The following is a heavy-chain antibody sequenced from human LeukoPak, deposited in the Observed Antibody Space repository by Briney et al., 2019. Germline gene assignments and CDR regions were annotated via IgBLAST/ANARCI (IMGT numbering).Heavy chain of an antibody. CDR2: IYYTGST. Sequence: SETLSLTCTVSGGSISNSSYYWGWIRQPPGKGLECTGIIYYTGSTNYNPSLKSRVTISVYTSKSQFSLKVSSVTAADTAMYYCARVAGGSSSWLDAADYWGQGTLVTVSS. D-gene: IGHD6-13*01. V-gene: IGHV4-39*07. CDR1: GGSISNSSYY. J-gene: IGHJ4*02. CDR3: ARVAGGSSSWLDAADY.